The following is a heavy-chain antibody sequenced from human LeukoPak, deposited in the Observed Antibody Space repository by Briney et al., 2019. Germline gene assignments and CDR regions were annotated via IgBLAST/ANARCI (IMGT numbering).Heavy chain of an antibody. V-gene: IGHV1-8*01. J-gene: IGHJ5*02. D-gene: IGHD3-9*01. CDR3: ARNLGVSERKLRYFDWLPKHNWFDP. CDR1: GYTLTSYD. Sequence: GASVKVSCKASGYTLTSYDINWVRQATGQGLEWMGWMNPNSGNTGYAQKFQGRVTMTRNTSISTAYIELSRLRSEDTAVYYCARNLGVSERKLRYFDWLPKHNWFDPWGQGTLVTVSS. CDR2: MNPNSGNT.